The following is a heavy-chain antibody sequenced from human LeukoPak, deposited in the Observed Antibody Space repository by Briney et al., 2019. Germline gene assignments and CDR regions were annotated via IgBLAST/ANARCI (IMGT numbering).Heavy chain of an antibody. CDR2: ISAYNGNT. Sequence: ASVKVSCKASGYTFTTYDIFWVRQAIGQGLEWMGWISAYNGNTNYAQKLQGRVTMTTDTSTSTAYMELRSLRSDDTAVYYCARTLTYYYDSSGSGNDYWGQGTLVTVSS. J-gene: IGHJ4*02. CDR1: GYTFTTYD. V-gene: IGHV1-18*01. CDR3: ARTLTYYYDSSGSGNDY. D-gene: IGHD3-22*01.